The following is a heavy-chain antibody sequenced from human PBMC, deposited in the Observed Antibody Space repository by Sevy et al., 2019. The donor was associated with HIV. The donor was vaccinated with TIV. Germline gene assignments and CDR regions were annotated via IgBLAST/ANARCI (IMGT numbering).Heavy chain of an antibody. J-gene: IGHJ4*02. V-gene: IGHV4-61*01. D-gene: IGHD4-17*01. CDR1: GGSVSGVIYY. CDR2: ASYRGFT. Sequence: SETLSLTCTVSGGSVSGVIYYWTWIRQPPGKGLEWIGYASYRGFTNYNPSLKSRVTISVDTSKNQFALKLTAESAADAAVYYCARGGNDNGGMYFDFWGQGTLVTVSS. CDR3: ARGGNDNGGMYFDF.